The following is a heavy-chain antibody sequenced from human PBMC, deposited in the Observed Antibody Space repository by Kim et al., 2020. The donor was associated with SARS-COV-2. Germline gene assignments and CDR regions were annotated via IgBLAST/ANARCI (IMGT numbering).Heavy chain of an antibody. V-gene: IGHV3-33*06. J-gene: IGHJ4*02. CDR1: GFIFRNYG. CDR3: AKAPADGYYYY. Sequence: GGSLRLSCAASGFIFRNYGMHWVRQAPGKGLEWVAVIWYDGSIKYYADSVKGRFTISRDNSKNTQYLQMNSLRAEDTAVYYCAKAPADGYYYYWGQGNLVTVSS. D-gene: IGHD4-17*01. CDR2: IWYDGSIK.